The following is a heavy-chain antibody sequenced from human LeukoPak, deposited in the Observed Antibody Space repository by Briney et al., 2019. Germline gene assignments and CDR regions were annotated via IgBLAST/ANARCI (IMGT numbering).Heavy chain of an antibody. CDR2: IYYSGST. D-gene: IGHD2-21*02. J-gene: IGHJ3*02. CDR1: GGSISSSSYY. CDR3: ASLYCGGDCYPAANDAFDI. Sequence: PSETLSLTCTVSGGSISSSSYYWGWIRQPPGKGLEWIGSIYYSGSTYYNPSLKSRVTISVDTSKNQFSLKLSSVTAADTAVYYCASLYCGGDCYPAANDAFDIRGQGTMVTVSS. V-gene: IGHV4-39*01.